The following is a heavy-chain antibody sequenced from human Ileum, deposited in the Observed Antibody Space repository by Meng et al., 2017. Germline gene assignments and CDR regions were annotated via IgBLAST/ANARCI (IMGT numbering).Heavy chain of an antibody. Sequence: QVQPQESGPGLVKPSEILSLTCSVSGGSITTYYLFWIRQSPGKGLEWLGNSHKTGGSNDNPSLSSRLTIWMDTSNNQFSLELTSLTAADTALYYCAIGWGWTADHWGQGILVTVSS. J-gene: IGHJ5*02. CDR2: SHKTGGS. CDR1: GGSITTYY. CDR3: AIGWGWTADH. D-gene: IGHD3-10*01. V-gene: IGHV4-59*03.